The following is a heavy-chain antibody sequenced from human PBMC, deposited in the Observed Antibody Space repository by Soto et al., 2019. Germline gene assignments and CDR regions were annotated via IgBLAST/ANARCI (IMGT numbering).Heavy chain of an antibody. Sequence: SETLSLTCTVSGDSIISGEYYWSWIRQAPGKGLKRIGLIYYSGITDYNPSLKSRFAISIDTSKNQFSLKLSSVTAADTAVYYCARLKFDSSGWYYDYWGQGTLVTVSS. D-gene: IGHD6-19*01. J-gene: IGHJ4*02. V-gene: IGHV4-30-4*01. CDR3: ARLKFDSSGWYYDY. CDR1: GDSIISGEYY. CDR2: IYYSGIT.